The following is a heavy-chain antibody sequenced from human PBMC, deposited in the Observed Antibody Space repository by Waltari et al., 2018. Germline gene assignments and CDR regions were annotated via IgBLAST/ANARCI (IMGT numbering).Heavy chain of an antibody. CDR3: ARVDAIFGVVITVFDY. CDR2: IYHSGST. Sequence: QVQLQESGPGLVKPSETLSLTCTVSGYSISSGYYWGWIRQPPGKGLEWIESIYHSGSTYYNPSLKSRVTISVDTSKNQFSLKLSSVTAADTAVYYCARVDAIFGVVITVFDYWGQGTLVTVSS. CDR1: GYSISSGYY. J-gene: IGHJ4*02. V-gene: IGHV4-38-2*02. D-gene: IGHD3-3*01.